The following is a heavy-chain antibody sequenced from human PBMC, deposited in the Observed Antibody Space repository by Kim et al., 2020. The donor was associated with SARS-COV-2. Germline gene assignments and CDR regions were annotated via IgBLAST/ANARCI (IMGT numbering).Heavy chain of an antibody. CDR1: GYTFTTYV. CDR2: INTNTGDP. J-gene: IGHJ4*02. D-gene: IGHD3-10*01. CDR3: MRGLAGKVGDY. Sequence: ASVKVSCKASGYTFTTYVINWVRQAPGQGLDWMGWINTNTGDPTYAQGLTGRFVFSLDTSVSTTYLQISSLKAEDTAVYYCMRGLAGKVGDYWGQGDLVT. V-gene: IGHV7-4-1*02.